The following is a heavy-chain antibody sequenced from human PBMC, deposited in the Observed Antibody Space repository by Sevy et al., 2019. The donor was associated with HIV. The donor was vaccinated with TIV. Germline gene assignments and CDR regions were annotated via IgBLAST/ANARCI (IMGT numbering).Heavy chain of an antibody. J-gene: IGHJ5*02. D-gene: IGHD1-26*01. CDR2: VTYDGSNQ. V-gene: IGHV3-30*03. Sequence: GGSLRLSCAASGFRLSNHGMHWVRQAPGKGLEWLALVTYDGSNQYYADSVKGRFISSRDNSGNLLFLQMNSLRGEDTAVYYCARRAPELDTVSWGQGTLVTVSS. CDR1: GFRLSNHG. CDR3: ARRAPELDTVS.